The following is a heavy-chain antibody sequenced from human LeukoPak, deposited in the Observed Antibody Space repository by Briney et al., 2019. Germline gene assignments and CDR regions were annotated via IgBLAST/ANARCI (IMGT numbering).Heavy chain of an antibody. V-gene: IGHV4-59*12. CDR2: IYYSGTT. J-gene: IGHJ4*02. CDR1: GGSINSYY. D-gene: IGHD4-17*01. Sequence: PSETLSLTCTVSGGSINSYYWSWIRQPPGKGLEWIGYIYYSGTTIYNPSLKSRVTISVDASKDQFSLKLSSVTAADTAVYYCARGLGDAGDFDYWGQGTLVTVSS. CDR3: ARGLGDAGDFDY.